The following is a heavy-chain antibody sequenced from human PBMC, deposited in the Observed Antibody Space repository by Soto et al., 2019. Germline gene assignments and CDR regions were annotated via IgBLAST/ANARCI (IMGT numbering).Heavy chain of an antibody. V-gene: IGHV5-10-1*01. J-gene: IGHJ6*02. CDR1: GYSFTSYW. Sequence: GESLKISCKCSGYSFTSYWISWVRQMPGEGLEWMGRIDPSDSYTNYSPSFQGHVTISADKSISTTYLQWSSLKASDTAMYYCARHPTSTVVTSYYYGMDVWGQGTTVTVSS. CDR2: IDPSDSYT. D-gene: IGHD4-17*01. CDR3: ARHPTSTVVTSYYYGMDV.